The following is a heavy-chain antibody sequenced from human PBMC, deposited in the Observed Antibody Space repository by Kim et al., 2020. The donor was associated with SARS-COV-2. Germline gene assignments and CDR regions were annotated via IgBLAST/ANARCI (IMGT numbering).Heavy chain of an antibody. CDR3: ARAHRATFGGEPDV. CDR1: GFTFSDYY. D-gene: IGHD2-21*01. J-gene: IGHJ6*02. Sequence: GGSLRLSCAASGFTFSDYYMSWIRQAPGKGLEWVSYISSSGSTIYYVASVKGRFTISRDNDKNSLYLQMNSLRAEDTAVYYCARAHRATFGGEPDVWGQGTTVTVSS. V-gene: IGHV3-11*01. CDR2: ISSSGSTI.